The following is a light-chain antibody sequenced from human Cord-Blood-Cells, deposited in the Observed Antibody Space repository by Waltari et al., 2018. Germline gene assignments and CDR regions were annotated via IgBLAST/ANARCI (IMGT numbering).Light chain of an antibody. Sequence: QSVLTQPPSASGTPGQRVTIPCSGSSSNLGSNTVNWYQQLPGTAPKLLIYSNNKRPSGVPDRFSGSKSGTSASLAISGLQSEDEADYYCAAWDDSLNGPVFGGGTKLTVL. V-gene: IGLV1-44*01. CDR2: SNN. J-gene: IGLJ3*02. CDR1: SSNLGSNT. CDR3: AAWDDSLNGPV.